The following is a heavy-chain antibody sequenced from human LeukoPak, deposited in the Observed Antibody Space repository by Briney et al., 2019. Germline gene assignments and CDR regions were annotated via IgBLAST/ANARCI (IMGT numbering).Heavy chain of an antibody. V-gene: IGHV3-48*01. CDR1: GFTFSSYG. CDR3: AKDQGGSSSWSDY. D-gene: IGHD6-13*01. Sequence: PGGSLRLSCAASGFTFSSYGMHWVRQAPGKGLEWVSYISSSSSTIYYADSVKGRYTISRDNSKNTLYLQMNSLRAEDTAVYYCAKDQGGSSSWSDYWGQGTLVTVSS. CDR2: ISSSSSTI. J-gene: IGHJ4*02.